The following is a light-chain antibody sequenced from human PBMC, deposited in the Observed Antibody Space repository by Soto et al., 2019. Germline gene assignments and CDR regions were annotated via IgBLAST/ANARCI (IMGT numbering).Light chain of an antibody. V-gene: IGKV1-33*01. Sequence: DIQMTQSPSSLSASVGDRVTITCQASQDITSDLNWFQQKPGKAPKLLMYDASYLETGVPPRFSGSGSGTDFTFTISNLQSEDVAVYYCQQYGKLPLTFGGGTKVEI. CDR3: QQYGKLPLT. CDR2: DAS. J-gene: IGKJ4*01. CDR1: QDITSD.